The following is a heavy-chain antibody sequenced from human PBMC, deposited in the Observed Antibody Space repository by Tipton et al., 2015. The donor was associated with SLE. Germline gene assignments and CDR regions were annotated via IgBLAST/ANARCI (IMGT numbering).Heavy chain of an antibody. CDR1: GYSINSGYY. J-gene: IGHJ4*02. CDR3: ARDSWGGSYDFDC. D-gene: IGHD1-26*01. V-gene: IGHV4-38-2*02. Sequence: TLSLTCTVSGYSINSGYYWGWVRQPPGKGLEWIASIYRSGGASYNPSLKSRVTISADTSKNQFSLKLSSVTAADTAVYYCARDSWGGSYDFDCWGQGTLVTVSS. CDR2: IYRSGGA.